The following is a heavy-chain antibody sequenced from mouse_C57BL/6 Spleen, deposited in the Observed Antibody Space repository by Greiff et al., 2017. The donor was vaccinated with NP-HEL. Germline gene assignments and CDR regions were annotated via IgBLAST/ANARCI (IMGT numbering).Heavy chain of an antibody. J-gene: IGHJ2*01. D-gene: IGHD2-4*01. CDR1: GYTFTEYT. Sequence: QVQLQQSGAELVKPGASVKLSCKASGYTFTEYTIHWVKQRSGQGLEWIGWFYPGSGSIKYNEKFKDKATLTADKSSSTVYMELSRLTSEDSAVYFWARHEDIHYYDYDGGGFDYWGQGTTLAVSS. CDR2: FYPGSGSI. CDR3: ARHEDIHYYDYDGGGFDY. V-gene: IGHV1-62-2*01.